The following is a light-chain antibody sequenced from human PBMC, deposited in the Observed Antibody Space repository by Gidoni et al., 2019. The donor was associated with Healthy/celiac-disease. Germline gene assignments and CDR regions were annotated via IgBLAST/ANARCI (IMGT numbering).Light chain of an antibody. CDR3: QQYNNWPPLT. CDR2: GAS. V-gene: IGKV3-15*01. Sequence: EIVMTQSPATLSVSPGERATLSCRASRSVSSNLAWYQQKPGQAPRLLIYGASTRATGIPARFSGSGSGTEVTLTISSLQSEDFAVYYCQQYNNWPPLTFGQGTRLEIK. CDR1: RSVSSN. J-gene: IGKJ5*01.